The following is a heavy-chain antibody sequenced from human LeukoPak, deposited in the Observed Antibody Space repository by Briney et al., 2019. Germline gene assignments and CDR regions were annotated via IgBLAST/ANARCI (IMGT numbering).Heavy chain of an antibody. CDR1: GDSIINGIYY. J-gene: IGHJ5*02. V-gene: IGHV4-31*03. CDR2: IYYSGST. CDR3: ARDGRLWFGETNLFDP. Sequence: SQTLSLTCTVSGDSIINGIYYWSWIRQPPGKGLEWIGCIYYSGSTYYNPSLKSRVIISLDTSKNQLSLKLSSLTAADTAFYYCARDGRLWFGETNLFDPWGQGTLVTVSS. D-gene: IGHD3-10*01.